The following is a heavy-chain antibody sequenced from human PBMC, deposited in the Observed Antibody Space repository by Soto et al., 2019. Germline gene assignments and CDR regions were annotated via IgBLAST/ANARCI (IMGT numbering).Heavy chain of an antibody. CDR1: GYSFTSYW. J-gene: IGHJ5*02. Sequence: GESLTICCQVSGYSFTSYWISWVLQMPGKGLEWMGRIDPSDSYTNYSPSFQGHVTISADKSISTAHLQWSSLKSSDTALYYCARHPLTSYFDPWGQGTMVTVSS. CDR3: ARHPLTSYFDP. D-gene: IGHD6-6*01. V-gene: IGHV5-10-1*01. CDR2: IDPSDSYT.